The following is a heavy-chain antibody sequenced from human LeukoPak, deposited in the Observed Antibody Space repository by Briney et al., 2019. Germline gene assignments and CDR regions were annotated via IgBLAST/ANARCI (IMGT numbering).Heavy chain of an antibody. D-gene: IGHD4-11*01. CDR2: ISGSGYGT. CDR3: VIDQYPTVEEFDY. J-gene: IGHJ4*02. Sequence: GESLRLSWAASGFTFRTYDMSWVRQAPGKGLEWVSRISGSGYGTYYADSVKGRFTISRDNSKNALYLQMTSLRAEDTAMYYCVIDQYPTVEEFDYWGQGTLVTVSP. CDR1: GFTFRTYD. V-gene: IGHV3-23*01.